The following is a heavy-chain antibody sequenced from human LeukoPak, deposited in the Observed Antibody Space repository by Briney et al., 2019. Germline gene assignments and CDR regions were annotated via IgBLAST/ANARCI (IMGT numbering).Heavy chain of an antibody. Sequence: SQTLSLTCTVSGGSISSGSYYWSWIRQPAGKGLEWIGRIYTSGSTNYNPSLKSRVTISVDTSKNQFSLKLSSVTAADTAVYYCAREGSSGWYKGYYYYMDVWGKRTTVTVSS. D-gene: IGHD6-19*01. CDR1: GGSISSGSYY. V-gene: IGHV4-61*02. J-gene: IGHJ6*03. CDR3: AREGSSGWYKGYYYYMDV. CDR2: IYTSGST.